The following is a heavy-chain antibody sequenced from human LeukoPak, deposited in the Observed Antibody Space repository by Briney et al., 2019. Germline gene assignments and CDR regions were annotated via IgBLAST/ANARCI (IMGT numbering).Heavy chain of an antibody. CDR2: IYHSGST. V-gene: IGHV4-38-2*02. CDR1: GYSISSGYY. D-gene: IGHD1-26*01. Sequence: SETLSLTCTVSGYSISSGYYWGWIRQPPGKGLEWIGSIYHSGSTYYNPSLKSRVTISVDTSKNQFSLNLSSVTAADTAVYYCARLGLWDLIRGYFFDYWGQGTLVTVSS. J-gene: IGHJ4*02. CDR3: ARLGLWDLIRGYFFDY.